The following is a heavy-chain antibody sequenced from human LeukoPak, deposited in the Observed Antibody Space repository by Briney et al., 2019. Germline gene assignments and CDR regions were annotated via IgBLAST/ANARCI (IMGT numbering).Heavy chain of an antibody. CDR2: IDSDGSST. J-gene: IGHJ4*02. CDR3: ARERSDSSGYLQY. CDR1: GFTFSNYW. Sequence: PGGSLRLSCAASGFTFSNYWMHWVRQAPGKGLVSVSRIDSDGSSTSYAGSVKGRFTISRDNAENTLYLQMNSLRVEDTAVYYCARERSDSSGYLQYWGQGTLVTVSS. D-gene: IGHD3-22*01. V-gene: IGHV3-74*01.